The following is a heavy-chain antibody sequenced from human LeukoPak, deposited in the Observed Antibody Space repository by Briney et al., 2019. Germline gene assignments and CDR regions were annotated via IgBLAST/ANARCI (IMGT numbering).Heavy chain of an antibody. CDR2: IFHSGTT. CDR1: GGSLSNGYY. D-gene: IGHD1-26*01. J-gene: IGHJ4*02. CDR3: GRNGYYSVDY. V-gene: IGHV4-4*02. Sequence: SETLSLTCVVSGGSLSNGYYWSWVRQPPGKGLEWIGEIFHSGTTTYNPSLKSRVTIVDTSKTQFSLKLSSVTAADTAVYYCGRNGYYSVDYWGQGTLVTVSS.